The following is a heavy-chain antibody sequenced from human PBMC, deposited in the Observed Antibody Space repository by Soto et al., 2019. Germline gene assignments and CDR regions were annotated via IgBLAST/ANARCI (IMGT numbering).Heavy chain of an antibody. V-gene: IGHV1-46*03. D-gene: IGHD5-18*01. Sequence: QVQLVQSGAEVKKPGASVKVSCKASGYTFTSYYMHWVRQAPGQGLEWMGIINPSGGSTSYAQKFPGRATMTRDTSTSTVYMELSSLRSEDTAVYYCASVYPSDTRYGYVGNNWFDPWGQGTLVTVSS. CDR1: GYTFTSYY. CDR3: ASVYPSDTRYGYVGNNWFDP. CDR2: INPSGGST. J-gene: IGHJ5*02.